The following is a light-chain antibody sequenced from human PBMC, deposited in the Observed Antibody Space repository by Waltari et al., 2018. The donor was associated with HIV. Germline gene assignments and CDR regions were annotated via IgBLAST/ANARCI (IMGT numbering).Light chain of an antibody. CDR3: SSYAGSNNFV. CDR2: EVS. CDR1: SSDVGCYNY. V-gene: IGLV2-8*01. Sequence: QSALTQPPSASGSPGTSVTISCTGTSSDVGCYNYVPWYQQHPGKAPKLMIYEVSKRPSGVPDRFSGSKSGNTASLTVSGLQPEDEADYYCSSYAGSNNFVFGTGTKVTVL. J-gene: IGLJ1*01.